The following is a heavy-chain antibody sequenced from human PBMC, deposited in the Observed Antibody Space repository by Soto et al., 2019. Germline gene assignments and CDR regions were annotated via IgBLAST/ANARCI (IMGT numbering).Heavy chain of an antibody. Sequence: QVQLVESGGGVVQPGRSLRLSCAASGFTFSSYGMHWVRQAPGKGLEWVAVISYDGSNKYYADSVKGRFTISRDNSKNTVYLQMNSLRAEDTAVYYCAKQRMGIAAAGNFDYWGQGTLVTVSS. V-gene: IGHV3-30*18. CDR1: GFTFSSYG. D-gene: IGHD6-13*01. CDR3: AKQRMGIAAAGNFDY. J-gene: IGHJ4*02. CDR2: ISYDGSNK.